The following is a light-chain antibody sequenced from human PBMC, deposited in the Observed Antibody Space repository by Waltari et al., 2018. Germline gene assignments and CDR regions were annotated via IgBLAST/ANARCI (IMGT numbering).Light chain of an antibody. CDR2: GVN. Sequence: QSALTQPAPVSGSPGPSITISCTGTNNDFGSYNLVLWYQPHPGKAPKVIIFGVNKRPSGVSNLFSGSKSGNTASLTVSGLHPEDEADYYCCSYAGTPRVVFGGGTKLTVL. V-gene: IGLV2-23*02. CDR1: NNDFGSYNL. J-gene: IGLJ2*01. CDR3: CSYAGTPRVV.